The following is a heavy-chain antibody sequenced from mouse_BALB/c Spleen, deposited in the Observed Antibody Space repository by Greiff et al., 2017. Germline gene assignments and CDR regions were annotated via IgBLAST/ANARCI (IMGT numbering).Heavy chain of an antibody. CDR2: ISSGSSTI. CDR3: AREGLYDYYAMDY. V-gene: IGHV5-17*02. Sequence: EVKLEESGGGLVQPGGSRKLSCAASGFTFSSFGMHWVRQAPEKGLEWVAYISSGSSTIYYADTVKGRFTISRDNPKNTLFLQMTSLRSEDTAMYYCAREGLYDYYAMDYWGQGTSVTVSS. CDR1: GFTFSSFG. J-gene: IGHJ4*01. D-gene: IGHD2-3*01.